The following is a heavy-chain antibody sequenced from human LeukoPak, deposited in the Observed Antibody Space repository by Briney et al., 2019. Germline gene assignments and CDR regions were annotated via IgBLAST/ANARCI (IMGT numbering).Heavy chain of an antibody. V-gene: IGHV7-4-1*02. D-gene: IGHD3-22*01. CDR2: INTNTGNP. CDR1: GYTFTIYA. Sequence: ASVKVSCKASGYTFTIYAMNWVRQAPGQGLEWMGWINTNTGNPTYAQGFTGRFVFSLDTSVSTAYLQISSLKAEDTAVYYCARDGVGYYDSSGYSDAFDIWGQGTMVTVSS. CDR3: ARDGVGYYDSSGYSDAFDI. J-gene: IGHJ3*02.